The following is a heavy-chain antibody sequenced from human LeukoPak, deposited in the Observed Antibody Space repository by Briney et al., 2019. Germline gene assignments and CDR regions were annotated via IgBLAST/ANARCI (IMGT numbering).Heavy chain of an antibody. CDR1: GFTFSGYP. J-gene: IGHJ3*02. CDR2: ISYDGSNK. Sequence: GGSLRLSCAASGFTFSGYPMHWVRQAPGKGLEWVAVISYDGSNKHYADSVKGRFTISRDNSKNTLYLQMNSLRAEDTAVYYCARGHSSGSISADDAFDIWGQGTMVTVSS. D-gene: IGHD3-22*01. CDR3: ARGHSSGSISADDAFDI. V-gene: IGHV3-30-3*01.